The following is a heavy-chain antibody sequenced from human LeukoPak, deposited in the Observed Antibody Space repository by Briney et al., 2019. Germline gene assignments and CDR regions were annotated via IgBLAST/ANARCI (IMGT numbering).Heavy chain of an antibody. V-gene: IGHV1-3*01. CDR1: GYTFTSYA. CDR3: ARPEITMVRGGSAFDI. CDR2: INAGNGNT. D-gene: IGHD3-10*01. Sequence: ASVKVSCKASGYTFTSYAMHWVRQAPGQRLEWMGWINAGNGNTKYSQKFQGRVTITRDTSASTAYMELSSLRSEDTAVYYCARPEITMVRGGSAFDIWGQGTMDTVSS. J-gene: IGHJ3*02.